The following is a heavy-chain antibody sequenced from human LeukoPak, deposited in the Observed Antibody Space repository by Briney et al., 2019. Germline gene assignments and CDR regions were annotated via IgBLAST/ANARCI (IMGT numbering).Heavy chain of an antibody. CDR2: IYYSGST. D-gene: IGHD2-21*02. V-gene: IGHV4-39*01. CDR1: GGSISSSSYY. J-gene: IGHJ4*02. Sequence: PSETLSLTCTVSGGSISSSSYYWGWIRQPPGKGPEWIGSIYYSGSTYYNPSLKSRVTISVDTSKNQFSLKLSSVTAADTAVYYCASLKGGDYYFDYWGQGTLVTVSS. CDR3: ASLKGGDYYFDY.